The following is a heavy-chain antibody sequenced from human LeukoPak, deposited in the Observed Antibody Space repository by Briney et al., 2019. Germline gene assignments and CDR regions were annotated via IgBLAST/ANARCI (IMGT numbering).Heavy chain of an antibody. CDR1: GFTFSSYA. Sequence: QPGGSLRLSCAASGFTFSSYAMSWVRQAPGKGLEWDSAISGSGGSTYYADSVKGRFTISRDNSKNTLYLQMNSLRAEDTAVYYCAKGTTVVTVTSQYYYYMDVWGKGTTVTVSS. CDR2: ISGSGGST. V-gene: IGHV3-23*01. D-gene: IGHD4-23*01. CDR3: AKGTTVVTVTSQYYYYMDV. J-gene: IGHJ6*03.